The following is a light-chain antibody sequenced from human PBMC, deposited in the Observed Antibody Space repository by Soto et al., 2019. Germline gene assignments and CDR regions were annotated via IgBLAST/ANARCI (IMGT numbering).Light chain of an antibody. Sequence: QSVMTQPPSLSAAPGQKVTISCSGSSSNMGGNSVSWDQQLPGTAPKLLIYDDHKRPSGIPDRFSGSKSGTSDTLGITGFQTGDEADYYCGSWDSSLSAYVFGTGTKLTVL. CDR3: GSWDSSLSAYV. J-gene: IGLJ1*01. V-gene: IGLV1-51*01. CDR1: SSNMGGNS. CDR2: DDH.